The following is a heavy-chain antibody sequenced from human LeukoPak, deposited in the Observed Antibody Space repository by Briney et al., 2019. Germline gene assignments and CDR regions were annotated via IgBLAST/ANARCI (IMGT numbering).Heavy chain of an antibody. J-gene: IGHJ4*02. CDR3: AKSVVVITFRFDD. D-gene: IGHD2-15*01. Sequence: GGSLRLSCAASGFTFSSYSMNWVRQAPGKGLEWVSSISSGSSYIYYADSVKGRFTISRDNAKNSLYLQMNSLRAEDTAVYYCAKSVVVITFRFDDWGQGALVTVSS. CDR1: GFTFSSYS. CDR2: ISSGSSYI. V-gene: IGHV3-21*01.